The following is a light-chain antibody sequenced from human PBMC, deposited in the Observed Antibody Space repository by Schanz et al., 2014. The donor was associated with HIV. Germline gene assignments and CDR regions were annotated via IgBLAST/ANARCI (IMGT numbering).Light chain of an antibody. CDR3: QVWDSILDVV. J-gene: IGLJ2*01. CDR1: NLGSKS. Sequence: SYELTQPPSVSVAPGKTARIPCGGNNLGSKSVHWYQQKPGQAPVLVIYYDTDRPSGIPERFSGSNSGHTATLTISGVEAGDEADYYCQVWDSILDVVFGGGTKLTVL. CDR2: YDT. V-gene: IGLV3-21*04.